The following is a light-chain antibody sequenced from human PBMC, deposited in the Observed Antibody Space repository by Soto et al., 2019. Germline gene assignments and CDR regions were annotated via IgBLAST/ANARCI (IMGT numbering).Light chain of an antibody. CDR2: EVS. Sequence: QSVLTQPPSASGSPGQSVTISCTGTSSDVGGYNFVSWYQQHPGKAPKLMIYEVSQRPSGVSDRFSGSKSGNTASLTVSGLQAEDEADYYCSSYAGRTNLVFGGGTKVTV. J-gene: IGLJ3*02. CDR3: SSYAGRTNLV. CDR1: SSDVGGYNF. V-gene: IGLV2-8*01.